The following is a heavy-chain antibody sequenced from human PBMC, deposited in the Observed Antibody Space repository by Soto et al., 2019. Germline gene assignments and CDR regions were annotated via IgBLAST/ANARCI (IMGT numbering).Heavy chain of an antibody. Sequence: PSETLSLTCTVSGGSISSYYWSWIRQPPGKGLEWIGYIYYSGSTNYNPSLKSRVTISVDTSKNQFSLKLSSVTAADTAVYYCASSTGVVVAATFYYGMDVWGQGTTVTVSS. CDR3: ASSTGVVVAATFYYGMDV. CDR1: GGSISSYY. CDR2: IYYSGST. V-gene: IGHV4-59*01. D-gene: IGHD2-15*01. J-gene: IGHJ6*02.